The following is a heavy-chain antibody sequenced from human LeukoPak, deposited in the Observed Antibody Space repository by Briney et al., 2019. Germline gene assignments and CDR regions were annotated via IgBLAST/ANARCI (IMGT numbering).Heavy chain of an antibody. CDR1: GYTFTSYG. J-gene: IGHJ4*02. Sequence: ASVKVSCKASGYTFTSYGISWVRQAPGQGLEWMGWISAYNGNTNYAQKLQGRVTMTTDTSTSTAYMELRSLRSDDTAVYYCARDAAHCSSTSCPDDGYWGQGTLVTVSS. D-gene: IGHD2-2*01. V-gene: IGHV1-18*01. CDR2: ISAYNGNT. CDR3: ARDAAHCSSTSCPDDGY.